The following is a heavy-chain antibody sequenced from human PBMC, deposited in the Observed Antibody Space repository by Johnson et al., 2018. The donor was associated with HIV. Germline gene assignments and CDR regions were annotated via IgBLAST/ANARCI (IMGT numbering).Heavy chain of an antibody. CDR3: AKEQWFGELFSAFDI. D-gene: IGHD3-10*01. J-gene: IGHJ3*02. Sequence: VQLVESGGGLVKPGGSLRLSCAASGFTFSDYYMTWIRQAPGKGLEWVSYISSSGSTIYYADSVKVRFTISRDNSKNTLYLQMNSLRAEDTAVYYCAKEQWFGELFSAFDIWGQGTMVTVSS. CDR1: GFTFSDYY. CDR2: ISSSGSTI. V-gene: IGHV3-11*04.